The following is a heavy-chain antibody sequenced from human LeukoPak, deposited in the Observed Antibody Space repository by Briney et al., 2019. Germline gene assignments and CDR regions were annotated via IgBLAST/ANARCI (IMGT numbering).Heavy chain of an antibody. CDR1: GGSISGYY. CDR3: ARVDTAMADYYYYGMDV. V-gene: IGHV4-59*01. CDR2: IYYSGST. D-gene: IGHD5-18*01. Sequence: SETLSLTCTVSGGSISGYYWSWIRQPPGKGLEWIGYIYYSGSTNYNPSFKSRVTISVDTSKNQFSLKLSSVTAADTAVYYCARVDTAMADYYYYGMDVWGQGTTVTVSS. J-gene: IGHJ6*02.